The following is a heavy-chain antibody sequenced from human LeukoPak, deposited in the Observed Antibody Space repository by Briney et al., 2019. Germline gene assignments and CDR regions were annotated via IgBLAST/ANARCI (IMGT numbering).Heavy chain of an antibody. CDR1: GFTFSSYW. V-gene: IGHV3-74*01. Sequence: GGSLRLSCAASGFTFSSYWMHWVRQAPGKGLVWVSRINSDGSSTNYADSVKGRFTISRGNAKNTLYLQMNSLRAEDTAVYYCARDPSWIRGLMDYWGQGTLVTVSS. J-gene: IGHJ4*02. CDR2: INSDGSST. CDR3: ARDPSWIRGLMDY. D-gene: IGHD5-18*01.